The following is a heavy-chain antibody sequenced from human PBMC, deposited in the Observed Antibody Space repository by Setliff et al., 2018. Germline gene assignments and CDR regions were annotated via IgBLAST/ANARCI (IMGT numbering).Heavy chain of an antibody. CDR2: ISSTITST. CDR1: GFTFSSSA. J-gene: IGHJ6*02. D-gene: IGHD3-10*01. Sequence: GGSLRLSCAASGFTFSSSAMAWVRQAPGKGLEWVSAISSTITSTYYADSVKGRFTISRDNSKNTLYLQMNSLRAEDTAVYYCARSVIGYYYYGMDVWGQGTLVTVSS. V-gene: IGHV3-23*01. CDR3: ARSVIGYYYYGMDV.